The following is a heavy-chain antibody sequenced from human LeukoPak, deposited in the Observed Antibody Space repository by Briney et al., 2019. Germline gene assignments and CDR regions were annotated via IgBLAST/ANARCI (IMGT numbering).Heavy chain of an antibody. CDR2: IYSDGNT. Sequence: PGGSLRLSCAATGFTVSGNFMSWVRQAPGKGLEWVSVIYSDGNTYYADSVRGRFTVSRDNSRDTLYLQMNSLRAEDTAVYYCARDLYCSAGSCSSWGQGTLVTVSS. CDR3: ARDLYCSAGSCSS. D-gene: IGHD2-15*01. J-gene: IGHJ5*02. CDR1: GFTVSGNF. V-gene: IGHV3-66*02.